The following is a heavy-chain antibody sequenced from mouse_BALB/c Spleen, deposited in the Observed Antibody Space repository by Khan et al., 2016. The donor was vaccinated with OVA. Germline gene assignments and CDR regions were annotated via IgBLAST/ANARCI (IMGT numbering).Heavy chain of an antibody. CDR2: IWSDGIT. Sequence: QVQLKESGPGLVAPSQSLSITCTVSGFSLTTYGVHWVRQHPGKGLEWLVVIWSDGITTYNPALKSRLSNSKDNSKSQVFLKRNRLQTDDTAMYYCARGGFYAMDYWGQGTSVTVSS. J-gene: IGHJ4*01. V-gene: IGHV2-6*02. CDR3: ARGGFYAMDY. CDR1: GFSLTTYG.